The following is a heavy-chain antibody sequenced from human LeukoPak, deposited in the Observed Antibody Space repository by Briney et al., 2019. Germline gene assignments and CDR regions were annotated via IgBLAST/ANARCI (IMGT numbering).Heavy chain of an antibody. CDR1: GFSFSSDG. CDR2: IIGGAGST. D-gene: IGHD1-14*01. J-gene: IGHJ4*02. Sequence: GGTLRLSCAASGFSFSSDGMSWVRQAPGKGLEWVSGIIGGAGSTYYADSVKGRFTISRDNSKNTLYLQMNSLRAEDTAVYYCAKPARTDYADYWGQGTLVTVSS. CDR3: AKPARTDYADY. V-gene: IGHV3-23*01.